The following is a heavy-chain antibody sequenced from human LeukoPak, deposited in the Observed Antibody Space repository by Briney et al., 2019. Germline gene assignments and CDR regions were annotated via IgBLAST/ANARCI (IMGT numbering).Heavy chain of an antibody. CDR2: ITSSSSSL. CDR1: GFSFSSYS. Sequence: GGSLRLSCAASGFSFSSYSMHWVRLAPGKGLERVSSITSSSSSLYYADSLKGRFTISRDNAKKSLYLQMNSPRVEDTAVYYCARGAYVDTAMVDYWGQGTLVTVSS. J-gene: IGHJ4*02. V-gene: IGHV3-21*01. D-gene: IGHD5-18*01. CDR3: ARGAYVDTAMVDY.